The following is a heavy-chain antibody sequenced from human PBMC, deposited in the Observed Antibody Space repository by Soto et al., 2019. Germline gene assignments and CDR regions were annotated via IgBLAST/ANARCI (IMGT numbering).Heavy chain of an antibody. V-gene: IGHV3-23*01. D-gene: IGHD3-10*02. J-gene: IGHJ4*02. CDR2: MSSSGVST. CDR1: GFTSSNYA. CDR3: AARRETVRENPLGPDY. Sequence: GGSLRLSCAASGFTSSNYAMTWVRQAPGRGLEWVSTMSSSGVSTYYADSVKGRFTISRDKSKNMVYLQMNSLSAEDTAVYYCAARRETVRENPLGPDYWGQGTLVTVSS.